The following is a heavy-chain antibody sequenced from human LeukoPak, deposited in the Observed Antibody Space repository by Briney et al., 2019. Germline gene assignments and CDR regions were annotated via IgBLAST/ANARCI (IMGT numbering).Heavy chain of an antibody. D-gene: IGHD3-10*01. CDR1: GGTFSRYA. J-gene: IGHJ4*02. Sequence: GASVKVSCKASGGTFSRYAISWVPQAPGQGLEWMGGIIPIFGTANYAQKFQGRVTITTDESTSTAYMELSSLRSEDTAVYYCARVGRPAGFYYGSGSYVWDYWGQGTLVTVSS. V-gene: IGHV1-69*05. CDR2: IIPIFGTA. CDR3: ARVGRPAGFYYGSGSYVWDY.